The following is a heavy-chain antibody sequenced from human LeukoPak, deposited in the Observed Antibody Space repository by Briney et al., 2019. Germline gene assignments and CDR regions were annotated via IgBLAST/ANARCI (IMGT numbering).Heavy chain of an antibody. V-gene: IGHV1-2*02. D-gene: IGHD3-10*01. CDR1: GYTFTGYY. CDR2: INPNSGGT. CDR3: ARTMVRGVPYYYGMDV. J-gene: IGHJ6*02. Sequence: ASVTVSCKASGYTFTGYYMHWVRQAPGQGLEWMGWINPNSGGTNYAQKFQGRVTMTRDTSISTAYMELSRLRSDDTAVYYCARTMVRGVPYYYGMDVWGQGTTVTVSS.